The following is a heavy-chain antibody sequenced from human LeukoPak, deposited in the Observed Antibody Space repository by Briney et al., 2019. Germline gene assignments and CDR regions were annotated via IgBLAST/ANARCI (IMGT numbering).Heavy chain of an antibody. CDR3: LDI. J-gene: IGHJ3*02. D-gene: IGHD2-21*01. V-gene: IGHV3-30*02. CDR1: GCSFSSYG. CDR2: IGFDGSYN. Sequence: SGGSPRLSCTASGCSFSSYGMVWVRQAPGKALEWLTFIGFDGSYNNYGDSVKGRFTVSRDNYCAKDKTRIVVVVPGSRMKSDALDIWGQGTMVTVSS.